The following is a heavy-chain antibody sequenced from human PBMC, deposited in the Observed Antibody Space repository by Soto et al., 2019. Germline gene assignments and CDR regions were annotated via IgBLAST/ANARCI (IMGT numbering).Heavy chain of an antibody. CDR2: VNPNNGDT. D-gene: IGHD1-1*01. V-gene: IGHV1-8*01. J-gene: IGHJ4*02. CDR3: AKVSRKGTAIDFDY. CDR1: GYTFSNYD. Sequence: QVQLVQSGAELKKPGASVKVSCKASGYTFSNYDMNWVRQATGQGPEWIGWVNPNNGDTGYAQKFQGRVTLTTDISKTAAYMELTSLRSEDTAIYSCAKVSRKGTAIDFDYWGQGTLITVSS.